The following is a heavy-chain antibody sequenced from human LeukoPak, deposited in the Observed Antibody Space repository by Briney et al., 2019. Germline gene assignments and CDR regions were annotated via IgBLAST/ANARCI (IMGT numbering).Heavy chain of an antibody. CDR1: GGTSSRYA. Sequence: SVKVSCKAYGGTSSRYAIRWVRQAPGQGLEWMGRIIPLFGIANYAQKFQGRVTISAHTSTSPVYMELSSLRSEDTAVYFCAKDQPTSGYQTQTLPIDYWGQGTLVTVSS. J-gene: IGHJ4*02. CDR2: IIPLFGIA. CDR3: AKDQPTSGYQTQTLPIDY. V-gene: IGHV1-69*04. D-gene: IGHD5-12*01.